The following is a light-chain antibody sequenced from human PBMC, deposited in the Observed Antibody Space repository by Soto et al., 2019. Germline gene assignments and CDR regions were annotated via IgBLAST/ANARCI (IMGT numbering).Light chain of an antibody. CDR2: LGS. Sequence: DIVMTQSPLSPPVTPGEPASISCRSSQSLLHSNGYNCLDWYLQKPGQSPQLLIYLGSTRASGVPDRFSGSGSGTDFTLKISRVEAEDVGVYYCMQALQTPLTFGGGTKVEIK. V-gene: IGKV2-28*01. CDR3: MQALQTPLT. J-gene: IGKJ4*01. CDR1: QSLLHSNGYNC.